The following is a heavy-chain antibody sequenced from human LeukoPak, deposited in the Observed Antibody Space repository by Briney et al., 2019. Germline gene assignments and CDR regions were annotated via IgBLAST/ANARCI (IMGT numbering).Heavy chain of an antibody. V-gene: IGHV1-69*13. D-gene: IGHD3-10*01. CDR1: GGTFSSYA. Sequence: ASVKVSCKASGGTFSSYAISWVRQAPGQGLEWMGGIIPIFGTANYAQKFQGRVTITADESTSTAYMALSSLRSEDTAVYYCARASEVRGVLFAYWGQGTLVTVSS. J-gene: IGHJ4*02. CDR3: ARASEVRGVLFAY. CDR2: IIPIFGTA.